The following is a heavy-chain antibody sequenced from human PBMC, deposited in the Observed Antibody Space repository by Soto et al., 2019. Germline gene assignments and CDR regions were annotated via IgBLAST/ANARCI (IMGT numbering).Heavy chain of an antibody. V-gene: IGHV1-69*01. Sequence: QVQLVQSGAEVKKPGSSVKVSCKASGGTFSSYAISWVRQAPGQGLEWMGGIIPIFGTANYAQKLQGRVTITADESTSTAYMELSSLRSEDTAVYYCARGAYDSGSYYLPDYFDYWGQGTLVTVSS. CDR2: IIPIFGTA. J-gene: IGHJ4*02. CDR3: ARGAYDSGSYYLPDYFDY. CDR1: GGTFSSYA. D-gene: IGHD3-10*01.